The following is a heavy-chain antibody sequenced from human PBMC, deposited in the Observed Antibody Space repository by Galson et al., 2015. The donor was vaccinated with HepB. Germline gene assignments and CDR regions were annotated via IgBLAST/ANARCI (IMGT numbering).Heavy chain of an antibody. D-gene: IGHD3-22*01. CDR3: AKSGHYYDGSGYYYWDY. Sequence: SLRLSCAASGFTFSDYAMSWVRQAPGKGLEWVSSITGDNTYYADSVKGRFTISRDNSKNTLYVQMNSLRAEDTAVYYCAKSGHYYDGSGYYYWDYWGQGTLVTVSS. J-gene: IGHJ4*02. V-gene: IGHV3-23*01. CDR1: GFTFSDYA. CDR2: ITGDNT.